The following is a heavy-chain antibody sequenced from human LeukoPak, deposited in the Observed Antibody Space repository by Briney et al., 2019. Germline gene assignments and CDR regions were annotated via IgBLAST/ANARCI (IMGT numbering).Heavy chain of an antibody. CDR3: ARDSPNDGILWWSIDY. V-gene: IGHV3-21*01. J-gene: IGHJ4*02. CDR2: ISSSSSYK. CDR1: GYIFSTYD. D-gene: IGHD2-21*01. Sequence: GGSLRLSCVASGYIFSTYDMNWVRQAPGKGLEWVSSISSSSSYKYYADSLKGRFTISRDNAKNSLFLQMNSLRAEDTAVYYCARDSPNDGILWWSIDYWGQGTLVTVSS.